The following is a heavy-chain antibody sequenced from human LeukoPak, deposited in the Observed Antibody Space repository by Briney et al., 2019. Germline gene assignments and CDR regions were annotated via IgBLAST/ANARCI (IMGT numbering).Heavy chain of an antibody. Sequence: PSETLSRTCAVYGGSSSGYYWSWIRQPPGKGLEWIGEINHSGSTNYNPSLKSRVTISVDTSKNQFSLELSSVTAADTAVYYCARSASYYDYVWGSYRPNWFDPWGQGTPVTVSS. CDR2: INHSGST. CDR3: ARSASYYDYVWGSYRPNWFDP. J-gene: IGHJ5*02. V-gene: IGHV4-34*01. CDR1: GGSSSGYY. D-gene: IGHD3-16*02.